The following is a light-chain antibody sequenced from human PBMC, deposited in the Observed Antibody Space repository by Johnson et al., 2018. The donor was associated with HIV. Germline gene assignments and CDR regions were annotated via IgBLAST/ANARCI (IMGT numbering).Light chain of an antibody. Sequence: QSVLTQPPSVSAAPGQKVTISCSGSSSNIGNNYVSWYQQLPGTATKLLIYENNKRPSGIPDRFYGSKSGTSATLGITGLQTGDEADYYCGTWDSSLSAGEVFGTGTKVTVL. CDR3: GTWDSSLSAGEV. CDR1: SSNIGNNY. J-gene: IGLJ1*01. CDR2: ENN. V-gene: IGLV1-51*02.